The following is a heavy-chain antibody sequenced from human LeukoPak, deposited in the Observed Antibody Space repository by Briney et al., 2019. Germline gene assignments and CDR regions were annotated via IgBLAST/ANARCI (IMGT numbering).Heavy chain of an antibody. V-gene: IGHV3-15*07. CDR2: IKSRTDGGTT. CDR3: PKDLLEEFVLFSFFTF. Sequence: GGSLRLSCTTSGFNFNNAWMNWVRQAPGKGLEWVGRIKSRTDGGTTVYSAPVKGRFTISRDDSKSTLYLQMNSLKIEDTAVYYLPKDLLEEFVLFSFFTFWGKGALVTASS. J-gene: IGHJ4*02. D-gene: IGHD3-3*01. CDR1: GFNFNNAW.